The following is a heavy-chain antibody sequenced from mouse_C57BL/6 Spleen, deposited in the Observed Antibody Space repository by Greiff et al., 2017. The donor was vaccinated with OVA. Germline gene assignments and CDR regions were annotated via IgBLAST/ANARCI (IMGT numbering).Heavy chain of an antibody. V-gene: IGHV1-82*01. CDR3: ARGGSSYVGAMDY. CDR1: GYAFSSSW. J-gene: IGHJ4*01. D-gene: IGHD1-1*01. CDR2: IYPGDGDT. Sequence: VKLQESGPELVKPGASVKISCKASGYAFSSSWMNWVKQRPGKGLEWIGRIYPGDGDTNYNGKFKGKATLTADKSSSTAYMQLSSLTSEDSAVYFCARGGSSYVGAMDYWGQGTSVTVSS.